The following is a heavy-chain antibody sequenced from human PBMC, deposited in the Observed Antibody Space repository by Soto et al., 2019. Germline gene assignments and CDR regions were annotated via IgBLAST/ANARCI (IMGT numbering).Heavy chain of an antibody. Sequence: QVQLQESGPGLVKPSETLSLTCTVSSGSVGSGGYYWGWIRQSPGKGLEWIGHMYYRGRTNYNPSLQSRVTISVDTSKNQFSLNLSSVTAADTAVYYCARVCLEDVGSVAENWFDPGGQGTLVTVSS. V-gene: IGHV4-61*08. CDR3: ARVCLEDVGSVAENWFDP. D-gene: IGHD6-19*01. CDR1: SGSVGSGGYY. J-gene: IGHJ5*02. CDR2: MYYRGRT.